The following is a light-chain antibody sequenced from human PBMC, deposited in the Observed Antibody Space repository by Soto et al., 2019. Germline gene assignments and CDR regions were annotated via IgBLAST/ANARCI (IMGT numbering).Light chain of an antibody. Sequence: QSALTQPASVSGSPGQSITISCTGTSSDVGGYNYVSWYQQHPGKAPKLMIYDVSNRPSGVSNRFSGSTSGNAASLTISGLPAEDEADYYCSSYTSSSTLVFGGGTKLTVL. J-gene: IGLJ2*01. V-gene: IGLV2-14*01. CDR3: SSYTSSSTLV. CDR2: DVS. CDR1: SSDVGGYNY.